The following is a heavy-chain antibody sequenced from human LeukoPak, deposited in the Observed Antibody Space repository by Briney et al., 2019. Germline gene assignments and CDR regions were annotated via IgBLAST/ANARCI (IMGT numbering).Heavy chain of an antibody. J-gene: IGHJ5*02. Sequence: ASVKVSCKASGYTFTSYYMHWVRQAPGQGLEWMGIINPSGGSTSYAQKFQGRVTMTRDTSTSTVYMELSSLRSEDTAVYYCASSSLGKFWFDPWGQGTLVTVSS. CDR3: ASSSLGKFWFDP. CDR2: INPSGGST. V-gene: IGHV1-46*01. D-gene: IGHD1-26*01. CDR1: GYTFTSYY.